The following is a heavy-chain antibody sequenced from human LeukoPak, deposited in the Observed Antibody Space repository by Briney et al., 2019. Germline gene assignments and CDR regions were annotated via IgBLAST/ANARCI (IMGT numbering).Heavy chain of an antibody. CDR3: AREEALGSGSFDY. CDR1: GYSISSGYY. D-gene: IGHD1-26*01. J-gene: IGHJ4*02. V-gene: IGHV4-38-2*02. CDR2: YYHGGST. Sequence: SETLSLTCTVSGYSISSGYYWGRIRQPPGKGLEWIGSYYHGGSTYYNPSLKSRVTISVGTSRNQFSLNLSSVTAADTAVYYCAREEALGSGSFDYWGQGTLVTVSS.